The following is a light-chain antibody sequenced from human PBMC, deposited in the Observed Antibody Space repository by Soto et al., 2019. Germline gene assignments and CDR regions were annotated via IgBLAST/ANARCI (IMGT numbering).Light chain of an antibody. CDR3: GTWDNSLSAWV. CDR2: DNH. J-gene: IGLJ3*02. V-gene: IGLV1-51*01. Sequence: QAVVTQPPSVSAAPGQTVTISCSGSSSNIGTNYVSWYRHLPGTAPKLLIYDNHKLPSGIPGRFSGSKSGTSATLGITGLQTGDEADYYCGTWDNSLSAWVFGGGTKLTVL. CDR1: SSNIGTNY.